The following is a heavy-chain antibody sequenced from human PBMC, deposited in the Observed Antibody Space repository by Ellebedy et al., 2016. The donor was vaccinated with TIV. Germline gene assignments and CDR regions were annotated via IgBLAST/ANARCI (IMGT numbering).Heavy chain of an antibody. D-gene: IGHD4-17*01. CDR1: AYSFIDYG. V-gene: IGHV1-18*01. J-gene: IGHJ6*02. CDR2: VSAYSGNT. Sequence: AASVKVSCKASAYSFIDYGITWARQAPGQGLDWMGWVSAYSGNTNYAENLQGRVTMTTDTSTSTAYMELRSLRSDDTAVYYCARVYGDSPYYYYNGMDVWGQGTTVTVSS. CDR3: ARVYGDSPYYYYNGMDV.